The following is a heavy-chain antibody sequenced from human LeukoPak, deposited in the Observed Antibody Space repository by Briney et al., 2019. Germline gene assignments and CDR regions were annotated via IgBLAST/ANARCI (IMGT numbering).Heavy chain of an antibody. CDR2: TFYSGST. D-gene: IGHD6-13*01. V-gene: IGHV4-30-4*01. Sequence: SETLSLTCSVSGCSISSADYYWGWIRQPPGKGLEWIGYTFYSGSTDYNPSLKSRVTISVDTSKNQFSLRLTSVTAADTAVYYCARLKPYSSTSAYYFDYWGQGTLVTVSS. J-gene: IGHJ4*02. CDR3: ARLKPYSSTSAYYFDY. CDR1: GCSISSADYY.